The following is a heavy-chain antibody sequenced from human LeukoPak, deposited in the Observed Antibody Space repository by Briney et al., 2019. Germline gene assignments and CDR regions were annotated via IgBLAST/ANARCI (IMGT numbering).Heavy chain of an antibody. Sequence: GGSLRLSCAASGFTFRSYGMYWVCQAPGKGLEWVAFIRHDGTDKYYADSVKGRFTISRDNSKNTLYLQMNSLRAEDTAVYYCARGWELLAGDYFDYWGQGTLVTVSS. D-gene: IGHD1-26*01. V-gene: IGHV3-30*02. CDR3: ARGWELLAGDYFDY. CDR1: GFTFRSYG. J-gene: IGHJ4*02. CDR2: IRHDGTDK.